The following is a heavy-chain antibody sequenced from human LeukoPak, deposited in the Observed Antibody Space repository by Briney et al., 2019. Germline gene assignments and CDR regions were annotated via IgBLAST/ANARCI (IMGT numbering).Heavy chain of an antibody. J-gene: IGHJ4*02. CDR2: MNPNSGNT. Sequence: ASVKVSCKASGYTFTSYGISWVRQAPGQGLEWMGWMNPNSGNTGYAQKFQGRVTITRNTSISTAYMELSSLRSEDTAVYYCARGRWLPRLFDYWGQGTLVTVSS. V-gene: IGHV1-8*03. CDR1: GYTFTSYG. D-gene: IGHD5-24*01. CDR3: ARGRWLPRLFDY.